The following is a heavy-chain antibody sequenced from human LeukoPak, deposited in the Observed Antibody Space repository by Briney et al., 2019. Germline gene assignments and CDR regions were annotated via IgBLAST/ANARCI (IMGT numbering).Heavy chain of an antibody. D-gene: IGHD2/OR15-2a*01. CDR1: GFTFSGFS. Sequence: PGGSLRLSCAASGFTFSGFSMHWVRHAPGKGLAYVSAINGNGDSTFYADSVKGRFTISRDNSKNTVYFQMGSLRGEDMALYFCARIGGENFYDLWGQGTLVTVSS. CDR3: ARIGGENFYDL. CDR2: INGNGDST. V-gene: IGHV3-64*02. J-gene: IGHJ5*02.